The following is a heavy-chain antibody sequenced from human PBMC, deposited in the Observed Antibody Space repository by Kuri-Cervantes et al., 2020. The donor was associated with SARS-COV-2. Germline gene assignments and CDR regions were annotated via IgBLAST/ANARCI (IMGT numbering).Heavy chain of an antibody. V-gene: IGHV4-34*01. CDR1: GGSFSGYY. CDR3: ASPGYSSGWDEYFQH. Sequence: GSLRLSCAVYGGSFSGYYWSWIRQPPGKGLEWIGEINHSGSTNYNPSLKSRVTISVDTSKNQFSLKLSSVTAADTAVYYCASPGYSSGWDEYFQHWGQGTLVTVSS. J-gene: IGHJ1*01. D-gene: IGHD6-19*01. CDR2: INHSGST.